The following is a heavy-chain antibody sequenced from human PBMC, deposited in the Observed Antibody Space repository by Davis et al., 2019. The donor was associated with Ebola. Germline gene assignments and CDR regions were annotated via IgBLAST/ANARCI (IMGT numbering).Heavy chain of an antibody. J-gene: IGHJ6*02. D-gene: IGHD5-18*01. CDR2: ISYDGSNK. Sequence: PGGSLRLSCAASGFTFSSYGMHWVRQAPGKGLEWVAVISYDGSNKYYADSVKGRFTISRDNSKNTLYLQMNSLRAEDTAVYYCAKDRVGGYNYYYYYGMDVWGQGTTVTVSS. CDR1: GFTFSSYG. V-gene: IGHV3-30*18. CDR3: AKDRVGGYNYYYYYGMDV.